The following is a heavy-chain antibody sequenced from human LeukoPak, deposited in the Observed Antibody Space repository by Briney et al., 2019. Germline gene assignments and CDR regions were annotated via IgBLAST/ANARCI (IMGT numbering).Heavy chain of an antibody. J-gene: IGHJ6*02. Sequence: PSETLSLTCAVYGGSFSGYYWSWIRQPPGKGLEWIGEINHSGSTNYNPSLKSRVTISVDTSKNQFSLKLSSVTAADTAVYYCARQGDYRREYYYYYGMDVWGQGTTVTVSS. D-gene: IGHD4-17*01. CDR3: ARQGDYRREYYYYYGMDV. CDR2: INHSGST. V-gene: IGHV4-34*01. CDR1: GGSFSGYY.